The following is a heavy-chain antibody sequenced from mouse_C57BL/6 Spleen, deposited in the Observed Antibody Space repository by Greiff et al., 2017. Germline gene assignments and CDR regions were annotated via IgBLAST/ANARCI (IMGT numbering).Heavy chain of an antibody. V-gene: IGHV1-85*01. Sequence: QVHVKQSGPELVKPGASVKLSCKASGYTFTSYDINWVKQRPGQGLEWIGWIYPRDGSTKYNEKFKGKATLTVDTSSSTAYMELHSLTSEDSAVYFCAYHWYFDVWGTGTTVTVSS. CDR1: GYTFTSYD. CDR3: AYHWYFDV. J-gene: IGHJ1*03. CDR2: IYPRDGST.